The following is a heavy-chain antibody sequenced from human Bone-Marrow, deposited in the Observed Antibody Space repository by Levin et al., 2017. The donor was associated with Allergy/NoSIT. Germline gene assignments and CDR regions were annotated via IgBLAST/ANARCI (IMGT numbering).Heavy chain of an antibody. CDR3: ARHRESGNYGFDY. CDR1: GGSISSYY. CDR2: IYYSGST. Sequence: SETLSLTCTVSGGSISSYYWSWIRQPPGKGLEWIGYIYYSGSTNYNPSLKSRVTISVDTSKNQFSLRLTSVTAADTAVYYCARHRESGNYGFDYWGQGTLVTVSS. J-gene: IGHJ4*02. D-gene: IGHD1-26*01. V-gene: IGHV4-59*08.